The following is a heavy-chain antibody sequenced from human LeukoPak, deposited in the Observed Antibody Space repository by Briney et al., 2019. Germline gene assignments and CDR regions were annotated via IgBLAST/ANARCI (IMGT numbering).Heavy chain of an antibody. J-gene: IGHJ3*02. V-gene: IGHV3-66*04. Sequence: PGGSLRLSCAASGFTVSSNYTSWVRQAPGKGLEWVSVIYSGGSTYYADSVKGRFTISRDNSKNTLYLQMNSLRAEDTAVYYCARRFTMVRGVIIDDFAFDIWGQGTMVTVSS. CDR3: ARRFTMVRGVIIDDFAFDI. CDR2: IYSGGST. D-gene: IGHD3-10*01. CDR1: GFTVSSNY.